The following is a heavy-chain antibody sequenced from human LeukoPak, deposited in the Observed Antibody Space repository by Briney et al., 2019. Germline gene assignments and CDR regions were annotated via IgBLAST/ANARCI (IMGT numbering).Heavy chain of an antibody. CDR1: GVTFSSGS. J-gene: IGHJ4*02. CDR3: AKVRVGTAHFDY. V-gene: IGHV3-48*01. Sequence: GGSLRLSCAASGVTFSSGSMNWVREAQGKGGGWVSYISSSSTIYFADSVNGRFTISRDNSKHTLYLQMNSLRPEDTAAYYCAKVRVGTAHFDYWGQGTLVTVSS. CDR2: ISSSSTI. D-gene: IGHD2-15*01.